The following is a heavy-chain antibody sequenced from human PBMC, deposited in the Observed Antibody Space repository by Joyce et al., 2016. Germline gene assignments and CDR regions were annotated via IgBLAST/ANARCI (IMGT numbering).Heavy chain of an antibody. CDR1: GFTFGDYA. V-gene: IGHV3-9*03. CDR2: ISWNSGSI. J-gene: IGHJ4*02. D-gene: IGHD3-3*01. Sequence: EVQLVESGGGLVQPGRSLRLSCAASGFTFGDYAMHWVRQAPGKGLVWVSTISWNSGSIGYADSVKGRFTISRDNAKNSLYLQMNNLRAADMALYYCAKVAHKYDFWSGGFDYWGQGTLVTVSS. CDR3: AKVAHKYDFWSGGFDY.